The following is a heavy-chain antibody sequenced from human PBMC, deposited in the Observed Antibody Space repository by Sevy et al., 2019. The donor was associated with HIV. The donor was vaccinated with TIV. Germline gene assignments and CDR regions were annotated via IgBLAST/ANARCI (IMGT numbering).Heavy chain of an antibody. CDR3: ARGRYDFWSGGGYYYYGMDV. CDR1: GGSFSGYY. J-gene: IGHJ6*02. Sequence: SETLSLTCAVYGGSFSGYYWSWIRQPPGKGLEWIGEINHSGSTNYNPSLKSRVTISVDTSKNQFSLKLSSVTAAEPAVYYCARGRYDFWSGGGYYYYGMDVWGQGTTVTVSS. V-gene: IGHV4-34*01. D-gene: IGHD3-3*01. CDR2: INHSGST.